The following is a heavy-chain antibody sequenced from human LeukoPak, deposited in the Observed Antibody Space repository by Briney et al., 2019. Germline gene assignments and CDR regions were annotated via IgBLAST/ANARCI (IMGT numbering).Heavy chain of an antibody. V-gene: IGHV3-21*01. CDR1: GFTFSSYA. J-gene: IGHJ4*02. D-gene: IGHD7-27*01. Sequence: GGSLRLSCAASGFTFSSYAMNWVRQAPGKGLEWVSYISGSSTYIYYVDSLKGRFTISRDNAKNSLYLQMNSLRVEDTAVYYCASTTGDRDYWGQGTLVNVSS. CDR2: ISGSSTYI. CDR3: ASTTGDRDY.